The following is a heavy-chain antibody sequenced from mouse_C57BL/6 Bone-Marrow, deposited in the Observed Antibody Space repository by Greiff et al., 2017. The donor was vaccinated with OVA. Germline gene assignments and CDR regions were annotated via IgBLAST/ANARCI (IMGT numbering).Heavy chain of an antibody. CDR3: ARGATRVLYYYAMDY. Sequence: QVQLQQSGPGLVQPSQSLSITCTVSGFSLTSYGVHWVRQSPGKGLEWLGVIWSGGSTDYNAAFISRLSISKDNSKSQVFFKMNSLQADDTAIYYCARGATRVLYYYAMDYWGQGTSVTVSS. CDR1: GFSLTSYG. J-gene: IGHJ4*01. V-gene: IGHV2-2*01. CDR2: IWSGGST.